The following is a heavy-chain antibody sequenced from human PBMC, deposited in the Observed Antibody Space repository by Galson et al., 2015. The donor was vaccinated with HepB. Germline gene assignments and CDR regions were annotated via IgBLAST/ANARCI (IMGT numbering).Heavy chain of an antibody. CDR1: GFTFSSHG. Sequence: SLRLSCAASGFTFSSHGMHWVRQAPGKGLEWVAVISYDGSNRYSADSVRGRFTISRDNSKNTLYLQMNSLRAEDTAVYYCARDGEMAIISSYYYGMDVWGQGTTVTVSS. D-gene: IGHD5-24*01. V-gene: IGHV3-30*03. J-gene: IGHJ6*02. CDR2: ISYDGSNR. CDR3: ARDGEMAIISSYYYGMDV.